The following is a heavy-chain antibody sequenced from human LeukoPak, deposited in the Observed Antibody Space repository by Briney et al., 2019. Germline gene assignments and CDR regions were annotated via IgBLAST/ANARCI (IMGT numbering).Heavy chain of an antibody. J-gene: IGHJ3*02. CDR1: GFTFNSYS. V-gene: IGHV3-23*01. Sequence: GGSLRLSCAASGFTFNSYSMSWVRQAPGKGLEWVSAISSSGGNTYYADSVKGRFTISRDNSKNTLYLQMNSLRAEDTAVYYCAKDRDSSADAFDIWGQGTMVTVSS. CDR2: ISSSGGNT. D-gene: IGHD3-22*01. CDR3: AKDRDSSADAFDI.